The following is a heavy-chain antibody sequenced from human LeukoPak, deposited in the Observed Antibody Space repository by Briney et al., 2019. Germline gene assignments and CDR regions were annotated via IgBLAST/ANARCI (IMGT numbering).Heavy chain of an antibody. CDR1: GGSISSGDYY. CDR3: ARAGLTYGDFDY. J-gene: IGHJ4*02. V-gene: IGHV4-30-4*01. CDR2: IYYSGST. Sequence: SETLSLTCTVSGGSISSGDYYWSGIRQPPGKGLEWIGYIYYSGSTYYNPPLKSRVTISVDTSKNQFSLKLSSVTAADTAVYYCARAGLTYGDFDYWRQGTLVTVSS. D-gene: IGHD4-17*01.